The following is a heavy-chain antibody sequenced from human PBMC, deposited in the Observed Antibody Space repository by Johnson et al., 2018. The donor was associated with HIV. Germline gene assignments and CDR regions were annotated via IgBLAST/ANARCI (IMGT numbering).Heavy chain of an antibody. CDR1: GFTFRSYA. V-gene: IGHV3-30*04. CDR2: ISYDGSNK. D-gene: IGHD6-6*01. Sequence: QEKLVESGGGVVQPGRSLRLSCVASGFTFRSYAMHWVRQAPGKGLEWVAVISYDGSNKYYADSVKGRFTISRDNSKNTLYLQMNSLRPEDTAVYYCARDEWSSSSGDAFDICGQGTMVTVSS. CDR3: ARDEWSSSSGDAFDI. J-gene: IGHJ3*02.